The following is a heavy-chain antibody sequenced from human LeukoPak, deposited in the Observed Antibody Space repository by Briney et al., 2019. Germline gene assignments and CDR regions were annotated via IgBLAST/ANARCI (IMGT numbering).Heavy chain of an antibody. CDR1: GFTFNDYY. V-gene: IGHV3-11*01. CDR3: ATDGAGFDT. Sequence: GGSLRLSCAASGFTFNDYYMSWICQAPGKGLEWLSYINIGGTNTHYADSVKGRFTISRDNAKKSLYLEMNNLRAEDTAVYYCATDGAGFDTWGQGGLVTVSS. CDR2: INIGGTNT. J-gene: IGHJ5*02.